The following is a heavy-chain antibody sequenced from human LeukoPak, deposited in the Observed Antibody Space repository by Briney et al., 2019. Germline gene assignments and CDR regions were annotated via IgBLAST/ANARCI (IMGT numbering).Heavy chain of an antibody. CDR2: ISWDGGST. CDR3: ASNSGYEKGY. Sequence: PGGSLRLSCAASGFTFDDYAMHWVRQAPGKGLEWVSLISWDGGSTYYADSVKGRFTISRDNSKNTLYLQMNSLRAEDTAVYYCASNSGYEKGYWGQGTLATVSS. D-gene: IGHD5-12*01. J-gene: IGHJ4*02. CDR1: GFTFDDYA. V-gene: IGHV3-43D*03.